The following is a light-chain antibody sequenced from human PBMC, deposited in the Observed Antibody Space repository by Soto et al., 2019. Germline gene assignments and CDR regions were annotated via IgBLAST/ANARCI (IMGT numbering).Light chain of an antibody. V-gene: IGLV2-8*01. CDR2: EVS. CDR3: SSYAGSNNLGV. Sequence: HSVLTQPPSASGSPGQSVTLSCTGTSSDVGGYNYVSWYQQHPGKAPKLMIYEVSKRPSGVPDRFSGSKSGNTASLTVSGLQAEDEADYYCSSYAGSNNLGVFGGGTKLTVL. CDR1: SSDVGGYNY. J-gene: IGLJ2*01.